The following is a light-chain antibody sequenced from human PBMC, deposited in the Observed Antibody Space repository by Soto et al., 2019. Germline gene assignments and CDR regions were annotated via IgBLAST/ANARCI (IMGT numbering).Light chain of an antibody. V-gene: IGLV1-40*01. J-gene: IGLJ1*01. Sequence: QSALTQPPSVSGAPGQRVTISCTGSSSNIGAGYDVHWYQQLPGTAPKLLIYGNSNRPSGVPDRFSGSKSGTSASLAITGVQAEDEADYYCQSYDSSLSGFVVFGTGTKLTVL. CDR2: GNS. CDR1: SSNIGAGYD. CDR3: QSYDSSLSGFVV.